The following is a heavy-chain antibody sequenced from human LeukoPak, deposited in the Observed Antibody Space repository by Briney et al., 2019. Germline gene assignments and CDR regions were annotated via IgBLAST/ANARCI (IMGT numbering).Heavy chain of an antibody. CDR2: INHSGST. CDR1: GGSFSGYY. J-gene: IGHJ3*02. V-gene: IGHV4-34*01. D-gene: IGHD3-9*01. CDR3: ARGGGGVRYFDWSRSAFDI. Sequence: SETLSLTCAVYGGSFSGYYWSWIHQPPGKGLEWIGEINHSGSTNYNPSLKSRVTISVDTSKNQFSLKLSSVTAADTAVYYCARGGGGVRYFDWSRSAFDIWGQGTMVTVSS.